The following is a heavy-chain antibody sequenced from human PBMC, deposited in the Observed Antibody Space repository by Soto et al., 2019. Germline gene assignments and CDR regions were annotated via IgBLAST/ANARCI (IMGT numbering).Heavy chain of an antibody. CDR2: TYYRSKWYH. CDR1: GDSVSSNSAG. Sequence: SQTLSLTCAISGDSVSSNSAGWNLIRQSPSRGLEWLGRTYYRSKWYHDYAPSVKSRITINPDTSKNQFSLEVKSVTPEDTAVYYCARIRTQDDAFDIWGQGTMVTVSS. CDR3: ARIRTQDDAFDI. V-gene: IGHV6-1*01. J-gene: IGHJ3*02. D-gene: IGHD3-3*02.